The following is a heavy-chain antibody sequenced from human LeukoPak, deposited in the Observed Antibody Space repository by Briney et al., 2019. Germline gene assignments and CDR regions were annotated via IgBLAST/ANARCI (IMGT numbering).Heavy chain of an antibody. CDR2: ISGSGGST. V-gene: IGHV3-23*01. CDR3: AKVGSYGDTLGWFDP. D-gene: IGHD4-17*01. Sequence: PGGSLRLSCAASGFTFSSYAMSWVRQAPGKGLEWVSAISGSGGSTYYADSVKGRFTISRDNSKNTLYLQMNSLRAEDTAVYYCAKVGSYGDTLGWFDPWGQGTLVTVSS. CDR1: GFTFSSYA. J-gene: IGHJ5*02.